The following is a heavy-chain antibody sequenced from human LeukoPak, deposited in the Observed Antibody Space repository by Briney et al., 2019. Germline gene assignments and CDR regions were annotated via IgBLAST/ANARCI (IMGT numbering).Heavy chain of an antibody. CDR1: GYTFSSYG. Sequence: ASVKVSCKASGYTFSSYGISWVRQAPGQGLEWMGWISGYNGNTHYAQKVQGRVTMTTDTSTTTAYMELRSLRSDDTAVYYCATQGDGSGSYYRGYYYYYYMDVWGKGTTVTVSS. V-gene: IGHV1-18*01. CDR2: ISGYNGNT. CDR3: ATQGDGSGSYYRGYYYYYYMDV. J-gene: IGHJ6*03. D-gene: IGHD3-10*01.